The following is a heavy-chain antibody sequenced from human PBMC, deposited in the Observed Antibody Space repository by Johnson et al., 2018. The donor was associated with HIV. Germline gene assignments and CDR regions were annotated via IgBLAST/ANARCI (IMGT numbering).Heavy chain of an antibody. V-gene: IGHV3-11*04. Sequence: QVQLVESGGGLVKPGGSLRLSCAASGFTFSDFYMSWIRQPPGKGLEWVSYISVTGGTIHSADSVKGRFTISRDNGKNSLYLQMNSLRAEDTAVYYCASGSPTVTTNAFDIWGQGTMVTVSS. CDR2: ISVTGGTI. D-gene: IGHD4-17*01. CDR3: ASGSPTVTTNAFDI. CDR1: GFTFSDFY. J-gene: IGHJ3*02.